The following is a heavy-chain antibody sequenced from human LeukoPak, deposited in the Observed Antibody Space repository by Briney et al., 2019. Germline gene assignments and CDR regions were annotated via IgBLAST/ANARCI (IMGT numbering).Heavy chain of an antibody. CDR2: IYPDDSST. CDR1: GYDFKNYW. D-gene: IGHD1-1*01. V-gene: IGHV5-51*01. CDR3: ARGDSKSLAATWDIWFDP. J-gene: IGHJ5*02. Sequence: GESLKISXQGSGYDFKNYWIAWVRQVPGNGLEWMGLIYPDDSSTRYSPSFQGQVTMSADKSINTVYLQWSSLKASDSAMYYCARGDSKSLAATWDIWFDPWGQGTVLTVSS.